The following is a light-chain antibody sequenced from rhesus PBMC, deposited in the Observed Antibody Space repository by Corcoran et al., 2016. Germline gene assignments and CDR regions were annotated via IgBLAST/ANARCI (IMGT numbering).Light chain of an antibody. V-gene: IGKV1-21*01. CDR2: KAS. J-gene: IGKJ2*01. CDR1: QGISSW. CDR3: QQYNSAPYS. Sequence: DIQMTQSPSSLSASVGDRVTITCRASQGISSWLAWYQQKPGKAPKLLNYKASSLQSGVPSRFIGSGSVTDFTITSSSLKPEDFATYYCQQYNSAPYSFGQGTKVEIK.